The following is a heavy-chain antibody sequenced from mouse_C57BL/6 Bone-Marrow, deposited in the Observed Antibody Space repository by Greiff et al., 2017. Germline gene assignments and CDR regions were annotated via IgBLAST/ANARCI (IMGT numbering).Heavy chain of an antibody. CDR2: ISSGGSDT. CDR3: ARHGGYYDNWYFDV. Sequence: EVKLVESGGDLVKPGGSLKLSCAASGFTFSSYGMSWVRQTPDKRLEWVATISSGGSDTYYPDSVKGRFTSSRDNAKNTLYLQMSSLKSEDTAMYYCARHGGYYDNWYFDVWGTGTTVTVSS. CDR1: GFTFSSYG. D-gene: IGHD2-4*01. J-gene: IGHJ1*03. V-gene: IGHV5-6*01.